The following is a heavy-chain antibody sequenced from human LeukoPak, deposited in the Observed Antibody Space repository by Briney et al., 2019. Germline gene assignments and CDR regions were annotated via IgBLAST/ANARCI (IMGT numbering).Heavy chain of an antibody. CDR3: ARVRRYSGSENYYYYGMDV. V-gene: IGHV4-30-2*01. D-gene: IGHD5-12*01. CDR2: IYHSGST. CDR1: GGSISSGGYS. Sequence: SETLSLTCAVSGGSISSGGYSWSWIRQPPGKGLEWIGYIYHSGSTYYNPSLKSRVTISVDRPKNQFSLKLSSVTAADTAVYYCARVRRYSGSENYYYYGMDVWGQGTTVTVSS. J-gene: IGHJ6*02.